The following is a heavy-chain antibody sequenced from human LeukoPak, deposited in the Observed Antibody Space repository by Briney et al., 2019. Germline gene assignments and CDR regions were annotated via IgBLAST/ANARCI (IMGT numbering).Heavy chain of an antibody. D-gene: IGHD5-12*01. CDR3: ARDSGYDYYYYGMDV. J-gene: IGHJ6*02. CDR1: GGSISSNGYY. Sequence: PSETLSLTCTVSGGSISSNGYYWGWIRQPPGKGLEWIGSIYYSGSTYYNPSLKSRVTISVDTSKNQFSLKLSSVTAADTAVYYCARDSGYDYYYYGMDVWGQGTTVTVSS. CDR2: IYYSGST. V-gene: IGHV4-39*07.